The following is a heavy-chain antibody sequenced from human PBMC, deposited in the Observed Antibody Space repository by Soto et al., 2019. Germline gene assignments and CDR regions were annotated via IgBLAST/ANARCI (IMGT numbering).Heavy chain of an antibody. CDR1: GFTFSNFW. V-gene: IGHV3-7*01. CDR2: IHPDGGDK. J-gene: IGHJ5*02. Sequence: EVQLVQSGGGLVRPGGSLRLSCAVSGFTFSNFWMSWVRQAPGKGLEWVANIHPDGGDKYYVDSVKGRFTISRDNAKNSLFLQMDSLRAGDTAVYYCVREGDCSGGTCYTGLLSWGQGTLVTVPS. D-gene: IGHD2-15*01. CDR3: VREGDCSGGTCYTGLLS.